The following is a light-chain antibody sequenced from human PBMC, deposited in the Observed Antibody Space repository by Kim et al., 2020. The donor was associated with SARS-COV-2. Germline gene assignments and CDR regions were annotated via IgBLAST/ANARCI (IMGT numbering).Light chain of an antibody. V-gene: IGKV4-1*01. J-gene: IGKJ4*01. CDR3: HQHLRVPLT. CDR1: QSRLKRAKDKNY. CDR2: QAS. Sequence: ATNNGKASQSRLKRAKDKNYVGWYQRKPGQPPNLLNSQASTREAGVPDRCSGSRSRTDFTLTISSLQAEGVAVYYCHQHLRVPLTFGGGTKVDIK.